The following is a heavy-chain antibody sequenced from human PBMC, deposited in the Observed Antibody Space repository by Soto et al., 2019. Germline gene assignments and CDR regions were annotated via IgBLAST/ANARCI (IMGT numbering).Heavy chain of an antibody. D-gene: IGHD2-2*01. CDR1: GFTVSISY. V-gene: IGHV3-66*01. CDR2: IYSDGNT. CDR3: AKMKYCPITTCFDY. J-gene: IGHJ4*02. Sequence: EVQLVESGGALVQPGGSLRLSCAASGFTVSISYMTWVRQVPGKGLEWVSIIYSDGNTYYADSVKGRFTISRDNSKNTRYLQMSSLRAEDTAVYYCAKMKYCPITTCFDYWGQGTLVTVSS.